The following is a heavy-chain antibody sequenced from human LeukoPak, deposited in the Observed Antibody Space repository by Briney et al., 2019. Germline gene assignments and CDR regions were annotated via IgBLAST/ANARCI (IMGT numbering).Heavy chain of an antibody. CDR2: INHSGST. J-gene: IGHJ6*03. Sequence: SETLSLTCAVYGGSFSGYYWSWIRQPPGKGLEWIGEINHSGSTNYNPSLKSRVTISVDTSKNQFSLKLSSVTAADTAVYYCARARKDYGGNSGYYYYMDVWGKGTTVTISS. CDR1: GGSFSGYY. CDR3: ARARKDYGGNSGYYYYMDV. V-gene: IGHV4-34*01. D-gene: IGHD4-23*01.